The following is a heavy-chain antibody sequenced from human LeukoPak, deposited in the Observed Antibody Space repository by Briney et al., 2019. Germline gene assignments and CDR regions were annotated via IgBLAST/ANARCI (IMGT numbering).Heavy chain of an antibody. CDR3: ARIQVVTAPYYYYYYMDV. CDR1: GFSRSTSGMC. CDR2: IDWDDDK. D-gene: IGHD2-21*02. V-gene: IGHV2-70*01. J-gene: IGHJ6*03. Sequence: SGPTLVNPTQTLTLTCTFSGFSRSTSGMCVSWIRQPPGKALEWLALIDWDDDKYYSTSLKTRLTISKDTSKNQVVLTMTNMDPVDTATYYCARIQVVTAPYYYYYYMDVWGKGTTVTVSS.